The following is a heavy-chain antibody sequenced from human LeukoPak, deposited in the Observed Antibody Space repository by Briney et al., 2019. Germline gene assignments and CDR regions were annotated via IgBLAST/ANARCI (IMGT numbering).Heavy chain of an antibody. CDR2: ISAYNGNT. CDR1: GYTFTSYG. V-gene: IGHV1-18*01. Sequence: ASVRVSCKASGYTFTSYGISWVRQAPGQGLEWMGWISAYNGNTNYAQKLQGRVTMTTDTSTSTAYMELRSLRSEDTAVYYCARGRFGYCSSTSCYKGIYYYYYMDVWGKGTTVTISS. J-gene: IGHJ6*03. CDR3: ARGRFGYCSSTSCYKGIYYYYYMDV. D-gene: IGHD2-2*02.